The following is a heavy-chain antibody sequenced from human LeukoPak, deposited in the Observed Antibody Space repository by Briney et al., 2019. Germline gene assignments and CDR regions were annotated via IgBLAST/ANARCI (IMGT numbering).Heavy chain of an antibody. D-gene: IGHD3-9*01. CDR1: GFTFSSYS. Sequence: PGGSLRLSCAASGFTFSSYSMNWVRQAPGKGLEWVSSISSSSSYIYYADSVKGRFTISRVNAKNSLYLQMNSLRAEDTAVYYCARAGSSLDYDILTGYYYYFDYWGQGTLVTVSS. CDR2: ISSSSSYI. CDR3: ARAGSSLDYDILTGYYYYFDY. V-gene: IGHV3-21*01. J-gene: IGHJ4*02.